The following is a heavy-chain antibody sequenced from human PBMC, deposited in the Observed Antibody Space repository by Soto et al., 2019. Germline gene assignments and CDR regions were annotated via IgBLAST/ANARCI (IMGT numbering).Heavy chain of an antibody. Sequence: GGSMRLSCAASGFTFSSYSMNWARQAPGKGLEWVSSISSSSSYIYYADSVKGRFTISRDNAKNSLYLQMNSLRAEDTAVYYCARDLVNIVATTHSYGYWGQGTLVTVSS. CDR1: GFTFSSYS. D-gene: IGHD5-12*01. J-gene: IGHJ4*02. V-gene: IGHV3-21*01. CDR3: ARDLVNIVATTHSYGY. CDR2: ISSSSSYI.